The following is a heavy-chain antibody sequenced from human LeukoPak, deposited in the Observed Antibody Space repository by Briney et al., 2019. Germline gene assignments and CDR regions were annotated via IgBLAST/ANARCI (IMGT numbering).Heavy chain of an antibody. CDR1: GYTFTSYC. Sequence: GASVKVSCKASGYTFTSYCMHWVRQAPGQGLEWMGWISAYNGNTNYAQKLQGRVTMTTDTSTSTAYIELRSLRSDDTAVYYCARDRVDTAMVTLFDYWGQGTLVTVSS. CDR2: ISAYNGNT. CDR3: ARDRVDTAMVTLFDY. V-gene: IGHV1-18*04. D-gene: IGHD5-18*01. J-gene: IGHJ4*02.